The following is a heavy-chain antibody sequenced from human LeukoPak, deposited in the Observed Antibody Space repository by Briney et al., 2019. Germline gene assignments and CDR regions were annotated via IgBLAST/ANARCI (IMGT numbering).Heavy chain of an antibody. V-gene: IGHV4-34*01. D-gene: IGHD6-13*01. CDR2: INHSGST. J-gene: IGHJ4*02. CDR3: ARVLAAAGTGDH. Sequence: SETLSLTCAVYGGSFSGYYWSWIRQPPGKGLEWIGEINHSGSTNYNPSLKSRVTISVDTSKNQFSLKLSSVTAADTAVYYCARVLAAAGTGDHWGQGTLVTVSS. CDR1: GGSFSGYY.